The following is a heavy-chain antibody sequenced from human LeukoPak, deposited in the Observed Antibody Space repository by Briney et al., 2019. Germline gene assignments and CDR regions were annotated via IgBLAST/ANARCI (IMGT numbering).Heavy chain of an antibody. CDR3: ANTAKNVLRFLEWLLYFDY. V-gene: IGHV3-23*01. D-gene: IGHD3-3*01. CDR2: ISGSGGST. Sequence: GGSLRLSCAASGFTFSSYAMSWVRQAPGKGLEWVSAISGSGGSTYYADSVKGRFTISRDNSKNTLYLQMNSLRAEDTAVYYCANTAKNVLRFLEWLLYFDYWGQGTLVTVSS. CDR1: GFTFSSYA. J-gene: IGHJ4*02.